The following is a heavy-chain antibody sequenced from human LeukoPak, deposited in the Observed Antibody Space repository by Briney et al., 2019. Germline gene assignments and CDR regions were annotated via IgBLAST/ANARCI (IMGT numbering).Heavy chain of an antibody. CDR1: GGTFSSDT. Sequence: SVKVSCKASGGTFSSDTISWVRQAPGQGLEWMGRIIPILGIANYAQKFQGRVTITADKSTSTAYMELSSLRSEDTAVYYCASPRSGSYYYDSSGYYLFDYWGQGTLVTVSS. D-gene: IGHD3-22*01. CDR2: IIPILGIA. CDR3: ASPRSGSYYYDSSGYYLFDY. V-gene: IGHV1-69*02. J-gene: IGHJ4*02.